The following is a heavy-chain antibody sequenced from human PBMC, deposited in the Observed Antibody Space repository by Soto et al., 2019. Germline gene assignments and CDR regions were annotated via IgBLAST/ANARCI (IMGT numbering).Heavy chain of an antibody. Sequence: RGSLRLSCAASGFTFSDYCMSWIRQSPGKGLEWVSYIRSSGSTIYYADSVKGRFTISRDNAKNSLYLQMNSLRAEDTAVYFCARVGGTVDWFLTRDAFDIWGQGTMVTVSS. D-gene: IGHD3-9*01. V-gene: IGHV3-11*01. CDR2: IRSSGSTI. CDR1: GFTFSDYC. CDR3: ARVGGTVDWFLTRDAFDI. J-gene: IGHJ3*02.